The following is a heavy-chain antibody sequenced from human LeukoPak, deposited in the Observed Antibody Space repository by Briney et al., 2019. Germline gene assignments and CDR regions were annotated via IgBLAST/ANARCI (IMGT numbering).Heavy chain of an antibody. D-gene: IGHD3-22*01. CDR1: GYTLTELS. CDR3: ARGLYYYDSSGYYESWFDP. CDR2: FDPEDGET. Sequence: ASVKVSCKVSGYTLTELSMHWVRQAPGKGLEWMGGFDPEDGETIYAQKFQGRVTITRDTSASTAYMELSSLRSEDTAVYYCARGLYYYDSSGYYESWFDPWGQGTLVTVSS. J-gene: IGHJ5*02. V-gene: IGHV1-24*01.